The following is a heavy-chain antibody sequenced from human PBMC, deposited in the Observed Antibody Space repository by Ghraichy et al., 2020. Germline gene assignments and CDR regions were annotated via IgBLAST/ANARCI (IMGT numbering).Heavy chain of an antibody. J-gene: IGHJ5*02. CDR2: INEDGSKK. Sequence: GGSLRLSCEASGFTFRSDWMTWVRQAPGKRLEWVASINEDGSKKFYVDSGKGRFTISRDNAKDSLYLQMSSLRAEDTAIYYCARGEADPWGQGALVTVSS. CDR3: ARGEADP. CDR1: GFTFRSDW. V-gene: IGHV3-7*01.